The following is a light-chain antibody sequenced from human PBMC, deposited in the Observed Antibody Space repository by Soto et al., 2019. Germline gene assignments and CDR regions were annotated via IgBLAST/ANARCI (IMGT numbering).Light chain of an antibody. CDR3: CSYAGSYTQV. CDR1: SSDVGTYTY. Sequence: QSVLTKPRSVSGSPGQSVTISCTGTSSDVGTYTYVSWYQQHPGKAPKLIIYDVIKRPSGVPDRFSGSKSGNTASLTISGLQAEDEADYYCCSYAGSYTQVFGTGTQVTVL. V-gene: IGLV2-11*01. J-gene: IGLJ1*01. CDR2: DVI.